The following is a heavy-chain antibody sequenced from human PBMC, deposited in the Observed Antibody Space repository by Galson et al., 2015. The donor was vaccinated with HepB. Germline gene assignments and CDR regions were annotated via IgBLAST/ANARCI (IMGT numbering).Heavy chain of an antibody. J-gene: IGHJ4*02. CDR1: GGSISSYY. D-gene: IGHD6-13*01. Sequence: LTCTVSGGSISSYYWSWIRQPPGKGLEWIGYIYYSGSTNYNPSLKSRVTISVDTSKNQFSLKLSSVTAADTAVYYCAREEAYSSSVWGQGTLVTVSS. V-gene: IGHV4-59*01. CDR2: IYYSGST. CDR3: AREEAYSSSV.